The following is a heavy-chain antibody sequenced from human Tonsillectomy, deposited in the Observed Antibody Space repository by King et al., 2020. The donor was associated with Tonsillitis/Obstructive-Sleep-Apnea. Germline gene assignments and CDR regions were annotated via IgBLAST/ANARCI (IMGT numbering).Heavy chain of an antibody. Sequence: VQLVESGGGVVQPGRSLRLSCAASGFTFSRYAMHWVRQAPGKGLEWVAVISFDGSNKYYADSVKGRFTISRDKSKNTQYLQMNSLRGEETAVYYCAKELEEGGQGLTTDWFDPWGQGTLVTVSS. CDR2: ISFDGSNK. V-gene: IGHV3-30*18. J-gene: IGHJ5*02. D-gene: IGHD4-11*01. CDR3: AKELEEGGQGLTTDWFDP. CDR1: GFTFSRYA.